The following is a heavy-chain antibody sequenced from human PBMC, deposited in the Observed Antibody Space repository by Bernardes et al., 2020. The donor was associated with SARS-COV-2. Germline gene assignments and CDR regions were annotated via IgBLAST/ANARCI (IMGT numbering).Heavy chain of an antibody. D-gene: IGHD6-6*01. CDR1: GESFSDYC. V-gene: IGHV4-34*01. CDR3: AREYSTSSRPNWFDP. J-gene: IGHJ5*02. Sequence: SETLSLTCAVSGESFSDYCCTWVRNPPAKGLGLIGEIYHRGSTNSNPSLKSRVTISVDTSKNQFSLKLNSVTAADTAVYYCAREYSTSSRPNWFDPWGQGTLVTVSS. CDR2: IYHRGST.